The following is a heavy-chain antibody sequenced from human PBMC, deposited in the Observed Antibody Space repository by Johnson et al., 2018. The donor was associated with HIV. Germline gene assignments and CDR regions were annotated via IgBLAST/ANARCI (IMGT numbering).Heavy chain of an antibody. Sequence: QVQLVESGGGVVQPGRSLRLSYAASGFTFSSYAMHWVRQAPGKGLEWVAVISYDGSNKYYADSVKGRFTISRDNSKNTLYLQMNSLRAEDTAVYYCASGLGIVGATRSAFDIWGQGTMVTVSS. J-gene: IGHJ3*02. CDR2: ISYDGSNK. D-gene: IGHD1-26*01. CDR3: ASGLGIVGATRSAFDI. V-gene: IGHV3-30-3*01. CDR1: GFTFSSYA.